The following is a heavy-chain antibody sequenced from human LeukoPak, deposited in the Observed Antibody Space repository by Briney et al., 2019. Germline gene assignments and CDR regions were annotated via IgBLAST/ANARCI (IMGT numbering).Heavy chain of an antibody. CDR3: ARDLEVRGGAAAGRPYYYYYAMDV. CDR1: GFSFSDYW. D-gene: IGHD6-13*01. V-gene: IGHV3-7*05. CDR2: IKPDGSEI. J-gene: IGHJ6*02. Sequence: GGSLRLSCAASGFSFSDYWMDWARQAPGKGLEWVANIKPDGSEIYYVDAVKGRFTISRDNSKNTMYLQMNSLRAEDTAVYYCARDLEVRGGAAAGRPYYYYYAMDVWGQGTTVTVSS.